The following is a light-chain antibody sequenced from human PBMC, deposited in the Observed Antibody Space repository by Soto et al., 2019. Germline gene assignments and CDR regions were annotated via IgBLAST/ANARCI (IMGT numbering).Light chain of an antibody. Sequence: EVVMTQSPGTLSVSPGEGVNLSCRASQGIGATLAWYQHKPGQTPRLLIYDTSTRATGVPARFSGRRSGTEFTLSINSLQSEDFAIYYCQPYSNGPLTFGGGNKVE. J-gene: IGKJ4*01. CDR1: QGIGAT. V-gene: IGKV3-15*01. CDR2: DTS. CDR3: QPYSNGPLT.